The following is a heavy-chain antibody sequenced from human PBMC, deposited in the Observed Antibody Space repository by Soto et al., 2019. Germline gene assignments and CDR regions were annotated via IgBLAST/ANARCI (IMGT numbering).Heavy chain of an antibody. Sequence: SETLSLTCTVSGGSISSYCWNWIRQPPGRGLEWIGYIFYSGGTNYNPSLKSRVTISVDTSKNQFSLKLSSVTAADTAVYYCARANSGYDSPADYWGQGTLVTVSS. CDR3: ARANSGYDSPADY. V-gene: IGHV4-59*01. CDR2: IFYSGGT. D-gene: IGHD5-12*01. CDR1: GGSISSYC. J-gene: IGHJ4*02.